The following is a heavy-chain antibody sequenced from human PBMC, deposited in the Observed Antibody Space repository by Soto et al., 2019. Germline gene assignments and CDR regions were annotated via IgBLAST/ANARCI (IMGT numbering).Heavy chain of an antibody. CDR2: ISAYNGNT. D-gene: IGHD5-12*01. V-gene: IGHV1-18*01. Sequence: ASVKVSCKASGYTFTSYGISWVRQAPGQGLEWMGWISAYNGNTNYAQKLQGRVTMTTDTSTSTAYMELSSLRSDDTAVYYCAIDQPESDIVATPFAYLGQGTLVTVSP. CDR1: GYTFTSYG. CDR3: AIDQPESDIVATPFAY. J-gene: IGHJ4*02.